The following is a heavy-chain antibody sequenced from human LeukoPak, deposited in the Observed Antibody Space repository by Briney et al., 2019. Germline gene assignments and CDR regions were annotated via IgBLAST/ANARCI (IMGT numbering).Heavy chain of an antibody. CDR2: IYTSGST. D-gene: IGHD2-2*01. V-gene: IGHV4-4*07. Sequence: SETLSLTCTVPGGSISSYYWSWIRQPAGKGLEWIGRIYTSGSTNYNPSLKSRVTMSVDTSKNQFSLKLSSVTAADTAVYYCARVRASYCSSTSCYYYYGMDVWGQGTTVTVSS. CDR1: GGSISSYY. CDR3: ARVRASYCSSTSCYYYYGMDV. J-gene: IGHJ6*02.